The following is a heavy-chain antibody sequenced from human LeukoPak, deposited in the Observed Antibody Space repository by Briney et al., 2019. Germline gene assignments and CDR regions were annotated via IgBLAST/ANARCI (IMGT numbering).Heavy chain of an antibody. J-gene: IGHJ4*02. Sequence: SETLSLTCTVSGGSISSGDYYWSWIRQPPGKGLEWIGYIYYSGSTYYNPSLKSRVTISVDTSKNQFSLKLSSVTAADTAVYYCARVNLHDYGVHFDYWGQGTLVTVSS. CDR1: GGSISSGDYY. CDR2: IYYSGST. V-gene: IGHV4-30-4*08. D-gene: IGHD4-17*01. CDR3: ARVNLHDYGVHFDY.